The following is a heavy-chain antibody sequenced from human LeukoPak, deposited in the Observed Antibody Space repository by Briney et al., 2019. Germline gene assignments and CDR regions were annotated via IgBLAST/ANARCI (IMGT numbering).Heavy chain of an antibody. J-gene: IGHJ4*02. CDR1: GGSISSSSYY. Sequence: SETLSLTCTVSGGSISSSSYYWGWIRQPPGKGLEWIGSFYYSGSTYYNPSLKSRDTISVDTSKNQFSLKLSSVTAADTAVYYCARHLVGAPVDVDYWGQGTLVTVSS. CDR2: FYYSGST. CDR3: ARHLVGAPVDVDY. D-gene: IGHD1-26*01. V-gene: IGHV4-39*01.